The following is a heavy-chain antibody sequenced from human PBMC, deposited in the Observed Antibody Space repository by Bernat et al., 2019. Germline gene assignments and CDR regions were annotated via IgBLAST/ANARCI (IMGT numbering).Heavy chain of an antibody. CDR1: GFTFSNAW. CDR3: TTDRVRGSSWPYFDY. CDR2: IKNKIDGGTT. D-gene: IGHD2-2*01. Sequence: EVQLVESGGGLVKPGGCQRLSCVASGFTFSNAWMSWVRQAPGKGLEWVGRIKNKIDGGTTDYAAHVKGRFTISRDDSKNTLYLQLNSLEIEDTAVYYCTTDRVRGSSWPYFDYWGQGTLVTVSS. J-gene: IGHJ4*02. V-gene: IGHV3-15*01.